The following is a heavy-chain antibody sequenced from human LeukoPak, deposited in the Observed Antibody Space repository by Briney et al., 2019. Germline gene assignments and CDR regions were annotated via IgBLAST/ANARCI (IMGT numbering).Heavy chain of an antibody. CDR3: ARDYYGSGTYYHDY. Sequence: PGGSLRLSCAASGFTVSSNYMSWVRQAPGKGLEWVSVIYSSGNAYYADSVKGRFTISRDNSKNTLYLQINSLRAEDTAVYYCARDYYGSGTYYHDYWGQGTLVTVPS. D-gene: IGHD3-10*01. CDR1: GFTVSSNY. CDR2: IYSSGNA. J-gene: IGHJ4*02. V-gene: IGHV3-53*01.